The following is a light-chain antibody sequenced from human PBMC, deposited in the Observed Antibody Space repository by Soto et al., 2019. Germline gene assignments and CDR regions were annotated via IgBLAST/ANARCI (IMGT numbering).Light chain of an antibody. Sequence: EIVLTQSPATLSLSPGERATLSCWASQNVSNSYLAWYQQKPGLAPRLLIYDASSRAIGIPDRFSGSGSGADFTLTISRLEPEDFAVYYCQQYGTSRWTFGQGTKVEIK. CDR3: QQYGTSRWT. CDR1: QNVSNSY. CDR2: DAS. J-gene: IGKJ1*01. V-gene: IGKV3D-20*01.